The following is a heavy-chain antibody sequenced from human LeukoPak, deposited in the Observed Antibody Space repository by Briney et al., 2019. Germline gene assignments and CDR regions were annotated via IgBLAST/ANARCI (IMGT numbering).Heavy chain of an antibody. J-gene: IGHJ4*02. V-gene: IGHV3-30-3*01. CDR3: ARDDY. CDR2: VSHNGPDK. Sequence: PGRSLRLSCAVSGFTFSSYTMHWVRQAPGKGLEWVAVVSHNGPDKYYADSVKGRFTISRDNSKNTLYLQMSSLRADDTALYYCARDDYWGQGTLVTVSS. CDR1: GFTFSSYT.